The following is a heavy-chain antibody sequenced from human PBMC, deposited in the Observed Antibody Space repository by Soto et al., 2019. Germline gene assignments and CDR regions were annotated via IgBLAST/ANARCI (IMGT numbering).Heavy chain of an antibody. CDR2: ISGSGGST. J-gene: IGHJ4*02. D-gene: IGHD5-18*01. CDR1: GFTFSSYA. CDR3: AKDRYSVDTAMVHQPFDY. Sequence: PGGSLRLSCAASGFTFSSYAMSWVRQAPGKGLEWVSAISGSGGSTYYADSVKGRFTISRDNSKNTLYLQMNSLRAEDTAVYYCAKDRYSVDTAMVHQPFDYWGQGTLVTVSS. V-gene: IGHV3-23*01.